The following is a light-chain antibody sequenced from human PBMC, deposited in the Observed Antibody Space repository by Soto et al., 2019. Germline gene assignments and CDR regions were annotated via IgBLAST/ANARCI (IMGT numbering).Light chain of an antibody. CDR3: SSYTSSSTLL. J-gene: IGLJ2*01. V-gene: IGLV2-14*01. Sequence: QSALTQPASVSGSPGQSITISCTGTSSDVGGYNYVSWYQQHPGKAPKLMIYEVSYRPSGASNRFSGSKSGNTASLTISGLQAEDEAHYYCSSYTSSSTLLFGGGTKLTVL. CDR1: SSDVGGYNY. CDR2: EVS.